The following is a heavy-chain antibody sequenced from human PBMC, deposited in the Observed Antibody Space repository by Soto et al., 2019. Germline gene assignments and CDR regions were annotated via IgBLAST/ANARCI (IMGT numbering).Heavy chain of an antibody. D-gene: IGHD1-1*01. CDR3: ARDRYCVSHNCERFHDNGIDV. CDR1: GFTFSSYS. Sequence: EAQLMESEGGLVKPGGSLRLSCTSSGFTFSSYSMIWVRQAPGKGLEWVSTIRSSSSFIYYADSVKGRFTISRDNAKNSLYLQMNSLRAEDTAVYYCARDRYCVSHNCERFHDNGIDVWGQGTTVTVSS. V-gene: IGHV3-21*02. CDR2: IRSSSSFI. J-gene: IGHJ6*02.